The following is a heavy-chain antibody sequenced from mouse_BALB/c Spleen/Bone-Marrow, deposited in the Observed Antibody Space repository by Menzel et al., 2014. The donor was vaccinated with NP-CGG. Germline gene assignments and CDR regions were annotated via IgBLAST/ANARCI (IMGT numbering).Heavy chain of an antibody. CDR1: GYTFTSYW. CDR2: IYPSDSYT. CDR3: TRSGGYYFDY. Sequence: QVQLQQSGAELVRPGASVKLSCKASGYTFTSYWINWVKQRPGQGLEWIGNIYPSDSYTNYSQKFKDKATLTVDKSPSTAYMQLSSPTSEDSAVYYCTRSGGYYFDYWGQGTTLTVSS. J-gene: IGHJ2*01. V-gene: IGHV1-69*02.